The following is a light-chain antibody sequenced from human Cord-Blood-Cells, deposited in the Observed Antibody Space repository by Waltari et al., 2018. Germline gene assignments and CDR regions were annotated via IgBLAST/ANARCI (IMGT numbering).Light chain of an antibody. V-gene: IGKV1-39*01. CDR3: QQSYNTPYT. CDR2: AAS. Sequence: IQMTQSPSSLSASVGERVPLTCRASQSTSSYLNWYQQKPGNAPKLLIYAASSLQSGVPSRFSGSGSWTDVTLTISSLQPEDFATYYCQQSYNTPYTFGQGTKLEIK. CDR1: QSTSSY. J-gene: IGKJ2*01.